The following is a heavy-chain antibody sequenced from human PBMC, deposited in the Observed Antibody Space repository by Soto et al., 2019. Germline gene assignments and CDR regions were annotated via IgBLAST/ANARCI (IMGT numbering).Heavy chain of an antibody. Sequence: PGGSLRLSCAASGFTFSSYWMSWVRQAPGKGLEWVANIKQDGSEKYYVDSVKGRFTISRDNAKNSLYLQMNSLRAEDTAVYYCARDIDSSGYYADAFDIWGQGTMVTVSS. V-gene: IGHV3-7*01. D-gene: IGHD3-22*01. CDR1: GFTFSSYW. J-gene: IGHJ3*02. CDR3: ARDIDSSGYYADAFDI. CDR2: IKQDGSEK.